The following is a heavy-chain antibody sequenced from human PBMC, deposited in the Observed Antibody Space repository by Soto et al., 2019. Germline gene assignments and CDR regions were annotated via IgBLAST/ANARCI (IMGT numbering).Heavy chain of an antibody. D-gene: IGHD1-20*01. CDR3: AKEFHSWNYFDY. Sequence: GGSLRLSCAASGFTFSSSGMHWVRQAPGKGLEWVAVISYDGSNKFYADSVKGRFTISRDNFRNTLYLQMNSLRAEDTAVYYCAKEFHSWNYFDYWGQGTLVTVSS. CDR2: ISYDGSNK. CDR1: GFTFSSSG. J-gene: IGHJ4*02. V-gene: IGHV3-30*18.